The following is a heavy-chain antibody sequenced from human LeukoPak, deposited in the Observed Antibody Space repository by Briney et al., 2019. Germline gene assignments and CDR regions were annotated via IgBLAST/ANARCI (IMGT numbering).Heavy chain of an antibody. D-gene: IGHD3-10*01. Sequence: GGSLRLSCAASGFTFSSHAMSWVRQPPGKGLEWVSTISGSGSTTFYTDSVKGRFTISRDNSKNTVSLQMNSLRAEDTAVYYCARVGYYASGPFSYFDYWGQGTLVTVSS. V-gene: IGHV3-23*01. CDR1: GFTFSSHA. CDR3: ARVGYYASGPFSYFDY. CDR2: ISGSGSTT. J-gene: IGHJ4*02.